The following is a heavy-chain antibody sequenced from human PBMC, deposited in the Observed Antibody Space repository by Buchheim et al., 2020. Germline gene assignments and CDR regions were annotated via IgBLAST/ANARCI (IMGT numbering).Heavy chain of an antibody. CDR3: ASQYCGGDCYSFDY. D-gene: IGHD2-21*01. CDR2: IYTSGST. J-gene: IGHJ4*02. CDR1: GGSISSGSYY. V-gene: IGHV4-61*02. Sequence: QVQLQESGPGLVKPSQTLSLTCTVSGGSISSGSYYWSWIRQPAGKGLEWIGRIYTSGSTNYNPSLKSRVPISVDTSKNQFSLKLSSVTAADTAVYYCASQYCGGDCYSFDYWGQGTL.